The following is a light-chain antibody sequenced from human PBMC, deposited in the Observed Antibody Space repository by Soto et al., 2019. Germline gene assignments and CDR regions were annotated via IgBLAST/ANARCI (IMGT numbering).Light chain of an antibody. J-gene: IGLJ1*01. CDR2: EVS. Sequence: QSVLTHPASVSGSPGQSITISCTGTSSDVGDYNYVSWYQQHPGKAPKLMIYEVSNRPSGVSDRFSASKSGDTASLIISGLQAEDEADYYCSSYTSSHTYVFGTWTKVTVL. V-gene: IGLV2-14*01. CDR1: SSDVGDYNY. CDR3: SSYTSSHTYV.